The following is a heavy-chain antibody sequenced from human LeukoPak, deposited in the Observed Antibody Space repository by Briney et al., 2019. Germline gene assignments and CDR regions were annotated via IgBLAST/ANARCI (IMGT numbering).Heavy chain of an antibody. CDR2: ISYDGSNK. J-gene: IGHJ6*02. CDR3: AKDLGYYYGMDV. Sequence: GGSLRLSCAASGFTFSSYGMHWVRQAPGKGLEWVAVISYDGSNKYYADSGKGRFTISRDNSKNTLYLQMNSLRAEDTAVYYCAKDLGYYYGMDVWGQGTTVTVSS. CDR1: GFTFSSYG. V-gene: IGHV3-30*18.